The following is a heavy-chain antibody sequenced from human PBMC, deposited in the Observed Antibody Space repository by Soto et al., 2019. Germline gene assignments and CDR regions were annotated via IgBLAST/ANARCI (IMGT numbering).Heavy chain of an antibody. CDR2: IYSGGNT. CDR1: GFTVSSTY. Sequence: GGSLRLSCAVSGFTVSSTYMNWVRQAPGKGLEWVSVIYSGGNTYYADSVKGRFTFSRDNSKNTLFLQMNSLRDDDTATYYCSTNVDVWGQGTVVTVSS. J-gene: IGHJ4*02. CDR3: STNVDV. D-gene: IGHD2-21*01. V-gene: IGHV3-66*01.